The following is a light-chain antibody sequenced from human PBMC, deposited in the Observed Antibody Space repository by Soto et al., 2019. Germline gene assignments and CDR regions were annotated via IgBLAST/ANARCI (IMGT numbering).Light chain of an antibody. Sequence: DIQMTQSPSSLSASVGDRVTITCQASQGISNYLNWHQQKPGKDPKLLIYDTSNLETGVPSRFSGSGSGTDFTFTISSLQPEDIATYYCQQYDNLPITFGQGTRLEIK. V-gene: IGKV1-33*01. CDR1: QGISNY. CDR3: QQYDNLPIT. CDR2: DTS. J-gene: IGKJ5*01.